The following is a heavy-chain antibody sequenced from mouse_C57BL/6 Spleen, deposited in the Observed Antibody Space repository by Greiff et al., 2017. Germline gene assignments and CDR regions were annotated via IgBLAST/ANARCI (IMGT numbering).Heavy chain of an antibody. CDR1: GYTFTSYW. CDR3: AREDSFAY. J-gene: IGHJ3*01. Sequence: VKLQQSGAELVKPGASVKLSCKASGYTFTSYWMHWVKQRPGQGLEWIGMIHPNSGSTNYNEKFKSKATLTVDKSSSTAYMQLSSLTSEDSAVYYCAREDSFAYWGQGTLVTVSA. V-gene: IGHV1-64*01. CDR2: IHPNSGST.